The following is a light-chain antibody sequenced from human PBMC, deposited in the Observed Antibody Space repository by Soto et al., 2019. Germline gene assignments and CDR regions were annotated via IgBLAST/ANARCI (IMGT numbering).Light chain of an antibody. J-gene: IGKJ1*01. Sequence: DIQMTQSPPTLSASVGDRVTITCRASQSISSWLAWYQQRPGKAPNLLIYDVSSLESGVPSRFSGSGSGTEFTLPISSLQPDDFAPYYCQQYTIYPWTFGQGTKVEIK. V-gene: IGKV1-5*01. CDR1: QSISSW. CDR2: DVS. CDR3: QQYTIYPWT.